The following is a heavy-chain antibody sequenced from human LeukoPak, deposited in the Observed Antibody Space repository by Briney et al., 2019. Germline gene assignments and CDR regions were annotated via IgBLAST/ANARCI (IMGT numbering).Heavy chain of an antibody. Sequence: PGGSLRLSCVASGFTFSSYAMSWVRQAPGKGLEWVSGISGSGGSTYYADSVKGRFTISRDNSKNTLSLQMNSLRAEDTAVYYCAKETYSSGWYPYFDYWGQGTLVTVSS. CDR2: ISGSGGST. CDR3: AKETYSSGWYPYFDY. V-gene: IGHV3-23*01. J-gene: IGHJ4*02. CDR1: GFTFSSYA. D-gene: IGHD6-19*01.